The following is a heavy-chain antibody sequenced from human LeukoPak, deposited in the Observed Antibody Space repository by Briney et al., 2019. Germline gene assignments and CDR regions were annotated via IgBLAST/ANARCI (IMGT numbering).Heavy chain of an antibody. Sequence: ETLSXXCTVSGYSISSGYYWGWIRPPPGKGLEWIGSIYHSGSTYYNPSLKSRVTISVDTSKNQLSLKLSSVTAADTAIYYCXRDGTVSTNFDYWGQGTLVTVSS. CDR3: XRDGTVSTNFDY. V-gene: IGHV4-38-2*02. CDR1: GYSISSGYY. CDR2: IYHSGST. D-gene: IGHD1-1*01. J-gene: IGHJ4*02.